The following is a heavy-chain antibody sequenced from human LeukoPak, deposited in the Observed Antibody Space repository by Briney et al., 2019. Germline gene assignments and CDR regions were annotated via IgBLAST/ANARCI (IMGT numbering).Heavy chain of an antibody. CDR3: TRDGAEIVVVPAASYYYYGMDV. Sequence: GGSLRLPCTASGFTFGDYAMSWFRQAPGKGLEWVGFIRSKAYGGTTEYAASVKGRFTISRDDSKSIAYLQMNSLKTEDTAVYYCTRDGAEIVVVPAASYYYYGMDVWGQGTTVTVSS. CDR2: IRSKAYGGTT. V-gene: IGHV3-49*03. CDR1: GFTFGDYA. J-gene: IGHJ6*02. D-gene: IGHD2-2*01.